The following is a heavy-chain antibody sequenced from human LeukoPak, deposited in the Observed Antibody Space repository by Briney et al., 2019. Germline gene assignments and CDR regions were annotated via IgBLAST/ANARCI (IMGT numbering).Heavy chain of an antibody. V-gene: IGHV3-11*01. CDR1: GFTFSDYY. CDR3: ARRIAARLDP. J-gene: IGHJ5*02. CDR2: ISSSGSTI. D-gene: IGHD6-6*01. Sequence: GGSLRLSCAASGFTFSDYYMSGIRQAPGKGLEWVSYISSSGSTIYYADPVKRRFTISRDNTKHSLYLQMNSLRAEDTAVYYCARRIAARLDPWGEGTLVTVSS.